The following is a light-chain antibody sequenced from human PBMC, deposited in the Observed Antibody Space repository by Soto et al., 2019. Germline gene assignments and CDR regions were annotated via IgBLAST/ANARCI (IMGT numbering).Light chain of an antibody. Sequence: QSVLTQPASLSGAPGQSITISRTGTSSDVGGYNYVSWYQQHPGKAPKLMIYDVSNRPSGVSNRFSGSKSGNTASLTISGLQAEDEADYYCSSYTSSSLCVFGTGTKVTVL. CDR1: SSDVGGYNY. V-gene: IGLV2-14*01. CDR3: SSYTSSSLCV. CDR2: DVS. J-gene: IGLJ1*01.